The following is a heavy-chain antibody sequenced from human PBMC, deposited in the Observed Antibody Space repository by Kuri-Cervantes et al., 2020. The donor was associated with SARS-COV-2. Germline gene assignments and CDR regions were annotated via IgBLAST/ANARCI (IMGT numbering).Heavy chain of an antibody. V-gene: IGHV4-59*01. CDR3: ARSPAHLLRFLHVGFWFDP. J-gene: IGHJ5*02. CDR2: IYYSGGT. Sequence: SETLSLTCTVSGGSISGYHWSWTRQPPGKGLEWIGYIYYSGGTNYNPSLKSRVTISVDTSKNQFSLKLSSVTATDTAVYFCARSPAHLLRFLHVGFWFDPWGQGTLVTVSS. CDR1: GGSISGYH. D-gene: IGHD3-3*01.